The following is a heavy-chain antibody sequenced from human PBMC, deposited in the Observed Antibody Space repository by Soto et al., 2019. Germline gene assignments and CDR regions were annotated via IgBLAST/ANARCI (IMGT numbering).Heavy chain of an antibody. CDR2: ISSSSSTI. J-gene: IGHJ6*03. CDR1: GFTFSSYS. V-gene: IGHV3-48*01. CDR3: ASKVRGVQGYYYYMDG. D-gene: IGHD3-10*01. Sequence: GGSLRLSCAASGFTFSSYSMNWVRQAPGKGLEWVSYISSSSSTIYYADSVKGRFTISRDNAKNSLYLQMNSLRAEDTAVYYCASKVRGVQGYYYYMDGWGKGTTVTVSS.